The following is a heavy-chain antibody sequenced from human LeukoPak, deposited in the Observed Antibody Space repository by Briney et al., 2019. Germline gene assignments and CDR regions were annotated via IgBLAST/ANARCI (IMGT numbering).Heavy chain of an antibody. D-gene: IGHD1-14*01. Sequence: ASVKVSCKASGFTFSKYYLHWVRQAPGQGLEWLGWINLNSGATKYVQKYQGRVTMTRDTSITTAYMELSSLRFDDTAVFYCARDMLEVYVPDHRYNDTDVWGQGTKVTVFS. V-gene: IGHV1-2*02. CDR3: ARDMLEVYVPDHRYNDTDV. CDR2: INLNSGAT. J-gene: IGHJ6*03. CDR1: GFTFSKYY.